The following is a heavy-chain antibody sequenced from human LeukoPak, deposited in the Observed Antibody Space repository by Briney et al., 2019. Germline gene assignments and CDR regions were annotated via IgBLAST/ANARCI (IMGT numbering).Heavy chain of an antibody. CDR2: ISGSGDTT. V-gene: IGHV3-23*01. CDR1: GFTFSNYA. D-gene: IGHD1-26*01. J-gene: IGHJ4*02. CDR3: AKDLSGNYRAYFDY. Sequence: GGSLRPSCAASGFTFSNYAMTWVRQAPGKGLEWVSAISGSGDTTYYADSVKGRFTISRDNSKNTLYLQMNTLRAEDTAVYYCAKDLSGNYRAYFDYWGQGTLVTVSS.